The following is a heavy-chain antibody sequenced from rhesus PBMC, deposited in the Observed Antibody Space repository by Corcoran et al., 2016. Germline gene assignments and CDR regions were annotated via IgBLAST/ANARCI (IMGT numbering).Heavy chain of an antibody. J-gene: IGHJ4*01. V-gene: IGHV4-80*01. CDR2: INVISDNP. Sequence: QVQLQESGPGLVKPSETLSLTCAVSGASISSYWWSWIRQLPGKGLEWVGGINVISDNPHYHPSLQSRVTSSKDASQNQFSLKLSLVTAADTAVYYCATPYNSGWYLRCFDYWGQGVLVTVSS. D-gene: IGHD6-31*01. CDR1: GASISSYW. CDR3: ATPYNSGWYLRCFDY.